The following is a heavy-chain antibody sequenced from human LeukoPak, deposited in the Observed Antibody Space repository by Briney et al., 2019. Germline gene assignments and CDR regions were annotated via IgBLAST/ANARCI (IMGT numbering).Heavy chain of an antibody. V-gene: IGHV1-69*05. CDR2: IIPIFGPA. CDR3: ARAGIPTPYYYYYYYMDV. J-gene: IGHJ6*03. Sequence: SVKVSRKASGGTFSSYASSWVRQAPGQGLEWMGGIIPIFGPANYAQKFQGRVTITTDESTSTAYMELSSLRSEDTAVYYCARAGIPTPYYYYYYYMDVWGKGTTVTVAS. D-gene: IGHD1-14*01. CDR1: GGTFSSYA.